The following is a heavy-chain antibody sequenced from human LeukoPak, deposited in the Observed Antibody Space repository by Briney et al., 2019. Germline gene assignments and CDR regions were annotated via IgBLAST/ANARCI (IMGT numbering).Heavy chain of an antibody. J-gene: IGHJ4*02. CDR1: GYTFTGYY. V-gene: IGHV1-2*06. CDR2: INPNSGGT. CDR3: ARDPHASRIAVAGRDFDY. D-gene: IGHD6-19*01. Sequence: ASVKVSCKASGYTFTGYYMHWVRQAPGQGLEWMGRINPNSGGTNYAQKFQGRVTMTRDTSISTAYMELRRLRPDDTAVYYCARDPHASRIAVAGRDFDYWGQGTLVTVSS.